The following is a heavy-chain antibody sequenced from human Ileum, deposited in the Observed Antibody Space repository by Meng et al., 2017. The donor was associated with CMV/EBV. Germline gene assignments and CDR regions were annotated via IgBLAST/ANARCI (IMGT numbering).Heavy chain of an antibody. D-gene: IGHD1-1*01. V-gene: IGHV3-7*01. Sequence: GGSLRLSCAVSGLTFNRYWMSWVRQAPGKGPEWVADIKEDGSQKYYVDSVKGRFTISRDNVKNSLYLQMNSLRAEDTAVYYCARDRGWKQFDYWGQGTRVNVYS. CDR2: IKEDGSQK. CDR1: GLTFNRYW. J-gene: IGHJ4*02. CDR3: ARDRGWKQFDY.